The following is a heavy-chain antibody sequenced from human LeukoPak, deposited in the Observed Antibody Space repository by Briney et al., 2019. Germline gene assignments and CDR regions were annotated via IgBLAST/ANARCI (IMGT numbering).Heavy chain of an antibody. J-gene: IGHJ4*02. V-gene: IGHV4-34*01. Sequence: SETLPLTCAVYGGSFSGYYWSWIRQPPGKGLEWIGEINHSGITNYNPSLKSRVTISVDTSKNQFSLKLSSVTAADTAVYYCAREADYYFDYWGQGTLVTVSS. D-gene: IGHD6-25*01. CDR1: GGSFSGYY. CDR2: INHSGIT. CDR3: AREADYYFDY.